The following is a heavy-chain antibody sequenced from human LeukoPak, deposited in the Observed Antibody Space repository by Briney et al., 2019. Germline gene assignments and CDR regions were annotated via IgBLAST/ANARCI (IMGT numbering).Heavy chain of an antibody. CDR3: ARSVAASRDY. J-gene: IGHJ4*02. D-gene: IGHD2-15*01. CDR2: INWNGGST. CDR1: GFTFDDYG. Sequence: GSLLLSCAASGFTFDDYGMSWVRQAPGKGLEWVSGINWNGGSTGYADSVKGRFTISRDNAKNALYLHMNSLRAEDTALYYCARSVAASRDYWGQGTLVTVSS. V-gene: IGHV3-20*04.